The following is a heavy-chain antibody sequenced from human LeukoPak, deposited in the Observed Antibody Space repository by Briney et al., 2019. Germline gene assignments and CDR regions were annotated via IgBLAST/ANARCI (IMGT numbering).Heavy chain of an antibody. Sequence: PGGSLRLSCAAAGFTVSTNCMTCVRQAPGKGLEWASTIYSAGTTYYANSVMGRFTISRHNSRNTLYLQMNSLRAEDTAVYYCARADTVMAYYFDLWGQGTLVTVSS. CDR1: GFTVSTNC. V-gene: IGHV3-53*04. J-gene: IGHJ4*02. D-gene: IGHD5-18*01. CDR2: IYSAGTT. CDR3: ARADTVMAYYFDL.